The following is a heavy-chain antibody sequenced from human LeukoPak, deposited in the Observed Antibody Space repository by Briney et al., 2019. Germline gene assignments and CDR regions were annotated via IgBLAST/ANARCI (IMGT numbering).Heavy chain of an antibody. CDR2: IYYSGST. D-gene: IGHD6-13*01. CDR1: GGSISSGGYY. CDR3: ARRSSSWYFSNDI. J-gene: IGHJ3*02. Sequence: SETLSLTCTVSGGSISSGGYYWSWIRQHPGKGLEWIGYIYYSGSTYYNPSLKSRVTISVDTSKNQFSLKLSSVTAADTAVYYCARRSSSWYFSNDIWGQGTMVTVSS. V-gene: IGHV4-31*03.